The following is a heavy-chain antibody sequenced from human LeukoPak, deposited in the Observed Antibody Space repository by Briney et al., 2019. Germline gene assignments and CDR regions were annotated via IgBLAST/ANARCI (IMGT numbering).Heavy chain of an antibody. CDR3: ARHSVVYSSGWNYFDY. CDR2: ISGDGSST. CDR1: GFTFDDYA. D-gene: IGHD6-19*01. Sequence: GGSLRLSCAASGFTFDDYAMHWVRQAPGKGLEWVSLISGDGSSTYYVDSVKGRFTISRDDAKNSLYLQMNSLRAEDTAVYYCARHSVVYSSGWNYFDYWGQGTLVTVSS. V-gene: IGHV3-43*02. J-gene: IGHJ4*02.